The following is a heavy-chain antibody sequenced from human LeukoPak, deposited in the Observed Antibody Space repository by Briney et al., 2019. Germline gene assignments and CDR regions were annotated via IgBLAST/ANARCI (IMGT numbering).Heavy chain of an antibody. CDR2: IHYSGPT. CDR1: GGSISSCGYS. V-gene: IGHV4-61*08. Sequence: SQTLSLTCAVSGGSISSCGYSWNWIRQPPGKGLEWIGDIHYSGPTNYSPSLRSRVTISLDASKNQYSLRPTSVTAADTAVYYCARRASGWPEFDSWGQGTLVTVSS. CDR3: ARRASGWPEFDS. J-gene: IGHJ5*01. D-gene: IGHD6-19*01.